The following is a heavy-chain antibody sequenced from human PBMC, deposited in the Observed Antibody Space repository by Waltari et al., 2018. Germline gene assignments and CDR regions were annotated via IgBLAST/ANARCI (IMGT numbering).Heavy chain of an antibody. CDR2: IIPIFGTP. V-gene: IGHV1-69*14. CDR3: ARDPKGTTVIYDAFDL. D-gene: IGHD4-17*01. Sequence: QVHLVQSGAEVKKPGSSVRVSCKASGVTFSSYEFHWVRQAPGQGLEWMGGIIPIFGTPIYAQKFQGRVTITADTSTTTAYMELSSLRFEDTAVYYCARDPKGTTVIYDAFDLWGQGTMVSVSS. J-gene: IGHJ3*01. CDR1: GVTFSSYE.